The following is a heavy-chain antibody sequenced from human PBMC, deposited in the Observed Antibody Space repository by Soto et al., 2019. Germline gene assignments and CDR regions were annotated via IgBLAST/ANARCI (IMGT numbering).Heavy chain of an antibody. V-gene: IGHV4-59*08. CDR1: GGSISSYY. J-gene: IGHJ4*02. CDR3: ARRGDWGSDEFDF. D-gene: IGHD7-27*01. CDR2: IYYSGST. Sequence: KPSETVSLTCTVSGGSISSYYWSWIRQVPGKGLEWIGYIYYSGSTSYNPSLKSRVTISVDTSKNQFSLRLSSVTAADTAVYYCARRGDWGSDEFDFCGQGALVTVSS.